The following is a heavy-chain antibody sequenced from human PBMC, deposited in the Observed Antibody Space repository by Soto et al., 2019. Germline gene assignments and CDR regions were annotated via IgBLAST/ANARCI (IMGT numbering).Heavy chain of an antibody. V-gene: IGHV1-3*01. CDR2: IGAGTGDT. CDR1: GYTFTRYD. Sequence: QDQLVQSGAEVKKPGASVKVSCKASGYTFTRYDMHWVRQAPGQRLEWMGWIGAGTGDTRYSQQFQGRVSITRDTSASTAYMELNGLRSEDTAVYFCARVTRNNYYYDRDVWGKGTTVTVSS. CDR3: ARVTRNNYYYDRDV. D-gene: IGHD2-21*02. J-gene: IGHJ6*03.